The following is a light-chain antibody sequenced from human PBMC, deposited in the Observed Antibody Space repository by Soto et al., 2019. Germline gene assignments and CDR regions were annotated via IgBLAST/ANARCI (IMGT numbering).Light chain of an antibody. J-gene: IGLJ2*01. CDR2: EDI. Sequence: QSALTQPASVSGSPGQSITISCTGTSSDVGSYKLVSWYQQHPGKAPKLMIYEDIERPSGVSNRFSGSKSGNTASLTISGLQTEYEADYYCCSYAGGTSVVFGGGTQLTVL. V-gene: IGLV2-23*01. CDR1: SSDVGSYKL. CDR3: CSYAGGTSVV.